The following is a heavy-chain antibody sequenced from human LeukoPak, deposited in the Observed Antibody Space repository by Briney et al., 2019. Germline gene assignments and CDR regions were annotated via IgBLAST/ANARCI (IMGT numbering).Heavy chain of an antibody. CDR3: ARGKKKSFMITFGGVIAFADY. D-gene: IGHD3-16*02. J-gene: IGHJ4*02. CDR1: GYTFTSYD. Sequence: ASVKVSCKASGYTFTSYDIHWVRQATGQGLAWMGWMNPNSGNTGYAQKFQGRVTMTRNTSISTAYMELSSLRSEDTAVYYCARGKKKSFMITFGGVIAFADYWGQGTLVTVSS. V-gene: IGHV1-8*01. CDR2: MNPNSGNT.